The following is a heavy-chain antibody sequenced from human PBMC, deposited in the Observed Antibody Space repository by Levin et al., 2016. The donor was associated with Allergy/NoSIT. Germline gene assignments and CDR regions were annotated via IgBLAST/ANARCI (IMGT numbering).Heavy chain of an antibody. CDR2: ISPRGVT. Sequence: SETLSLTCAVYGGSFGRYYWSWIRQSPEKGLEWIGEISPRGVTNYDPSLKSRATISVDTSKTQFSLRLDSVTAADTGVYYCARGRTIREPYLYYYGMDVWGQGTTVTVSS. J-gene: IGHJ6*02. CDR3: ARGRTIREPYLYYYGMDV. CDR1: GGSFGRYY. V-gene: IGHV4-34*01. D-gene: IGHD1-14*01.